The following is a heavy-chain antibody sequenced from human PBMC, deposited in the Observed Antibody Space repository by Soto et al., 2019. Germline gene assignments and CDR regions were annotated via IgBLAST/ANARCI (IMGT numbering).Heavy chain of an antibody. CDR1: GGAFSSYA. D-gene: IGHD2-2*01. CDR3: ASPSTAYNYYYGMDV. CDR2: IIPIFGTS. J-gene: IGHJ6*02. Sequence: QVQLVQSGAEVKKPGSSVKVSCKASGGAFSSYAISWVRQAPGQGLEWMGGIIPIFGTSNYAQEFQGRVTITADESTSTAYMELSSLRSEDTAVYYCASPSTAYNYYYGMDVWGQGNTVTVSS. V-gene: IGHV1-69*12.